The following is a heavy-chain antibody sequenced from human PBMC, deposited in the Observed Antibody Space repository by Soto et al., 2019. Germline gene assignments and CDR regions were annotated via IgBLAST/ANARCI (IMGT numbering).Heavy chain of an antibody. CDR3: ARGGAPYNWFGP. J-gene: IGHJ5*02. CDR2: LYHIGST. CDR1: GYSISSGNY. V-gene: IGHV4-38-2*01. Sequence: SETLSLTCAVSGYSISSGNYWAWIRQPPGRGLEWIGSLYHIGSTHYNTSLKRRVTISVDTAKNQFSLRLNSVTSAVTAVYYCARGGAPYNWFGPWGQGNLGTVSS. D-gene: IGHD3-16*01.